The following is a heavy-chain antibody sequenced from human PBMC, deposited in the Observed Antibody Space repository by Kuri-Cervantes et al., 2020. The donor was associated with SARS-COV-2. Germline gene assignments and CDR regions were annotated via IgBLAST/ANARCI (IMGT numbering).Heavy chain of an antibody. CDR1: GGSFSGYY. CDR3: ARRGPTTVTTFTSLAEVGFQH. V-gene: IGHV4-34*01. Sequence: GSLRLSCAVYGGSFSGYYWSWIRQPPGKGLEWIGEINHSGSTNYNPSLKSRVTISVDTSKNQFSLRLSSVTAADTAVYYCARRGPTTVTTFTSLAEVGFQHWGQGTLVTISS. CDR2: INHSGST. D-gene: IGHD4-17*01. J-gene: IGHJ1*01.